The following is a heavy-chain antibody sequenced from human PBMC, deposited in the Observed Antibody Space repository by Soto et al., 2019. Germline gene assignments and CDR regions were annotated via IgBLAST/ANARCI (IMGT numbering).Heavy chain of an antibody. D-gene: IGHD6-19*01. J-gene: IGHJ4*02. Sequence: ASVKVSCKXSGYTFASHGISWVRQAPGQGLEWMGWISAYNGNTNYAQKVQGRVTMTTDTSTSTVYMELRSLRSDDTAVYYCAREGIAVPGSRGGFDHWGQGTLVTVSS. V-gene: IGHV1-18*04. CDR1: GYTFASHG. CDR2: ISAYNGNT. CDR3: AREGIAVPGSRGGFDH.